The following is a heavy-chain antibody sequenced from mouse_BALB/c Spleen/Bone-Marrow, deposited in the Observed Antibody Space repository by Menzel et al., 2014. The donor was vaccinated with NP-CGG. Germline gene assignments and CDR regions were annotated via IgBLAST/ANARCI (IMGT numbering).Heavy chain of an antibody. CDR3: ARENDYWYFDV. D-gene: IGHD2-3*01. V-gene: IGHV1-9*01. CDR2: ILPGSGNT. CDR1: GYTFSSYW. J-gene: IGHJ1*01. Sequence: QVQLKESGAELMKPGASVKISCKATGYTFSSYWIEWVKQRPGHGLEWIGEILPGSGNTNYNEKFKGKATSTADTSSNTAYMQLSSLTSEDSAVYYCARENDYWYFDVWGAGTTVTVSS.